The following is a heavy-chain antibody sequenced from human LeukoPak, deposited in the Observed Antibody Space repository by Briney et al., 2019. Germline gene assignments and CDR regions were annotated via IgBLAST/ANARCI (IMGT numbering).Heavy chain of an antibody. V-gene: IGHV1-2*06. J-gene: IGHJ6*02. CDR2: INPNSGGT. D-gene: IGHD2-8*01. CDR3: ARDSNVLMVYAIPFGNYYGMDV. Sequence: ASVKVSCKASGYTFTGYYMHWVRQAPGQGLEWMGRINPNSGGTNYALKFQGRVTMTRDTSISTAYMELSRLRSDDTAVYYCARDSNVLMVYAIPFGNYYGMDVWGQGTTVTVSS. CDR1: GYTFTGYY.